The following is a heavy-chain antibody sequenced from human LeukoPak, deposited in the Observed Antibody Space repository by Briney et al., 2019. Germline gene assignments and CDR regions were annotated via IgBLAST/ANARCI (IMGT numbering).Heavy chain of an antibody. Sequence: PGGSLRLSCAASGFTFSSYGMHWVRQAPGKGLEWVAFIRYDGSNKYYADSVKGRFTISRDNSKNTLYLQMNSLRAEDTAVYYCAKDELDYDFWSGPANYYYYYYMDVWGKGTMVTVSS. CDR2: IRYDGSNK. J-gene: IGHJ6*03. CDR1: GFTFSSYG. V-gene: IGHV3-30*02. CDR3: AKDELDYDFWSGPANYYYYYYMDV. D-gene: IGHD3-3*01.